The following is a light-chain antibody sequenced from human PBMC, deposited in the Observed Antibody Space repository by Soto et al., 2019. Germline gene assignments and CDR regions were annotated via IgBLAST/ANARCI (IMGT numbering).Light chain of an antibody. J-gene: IGKJ2*01. Sequence: EIVLTQSPATLSLSPGERATLSCRASQSVTSYLAWYQQRPGQAPRLLMYDASTRATGFPARFSGSGSGTEITLTISDLQSEDFAVYFCQQYNNWPYTFGQGTKVDIK. CDR1: QSVTSY. CDR3: QQYNNWPYT. V-gene: IGKV3-15*01. CDR2: DAS.